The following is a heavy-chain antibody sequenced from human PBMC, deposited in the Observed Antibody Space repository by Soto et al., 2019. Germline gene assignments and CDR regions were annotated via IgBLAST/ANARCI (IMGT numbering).Heavy chain of an antibody. D-gene: IGHD2-15*01. V-gene: IGHV3-30*18. J-gene: IGHJ4*02. CDR3: AKDRGFCNGGSCYGFDY. CDR2: ISYDGRDK. Sequence: GGSLRLSCAASGFTFSNYGMHWVRQAPGKGLEWVAVISYDGRDKYYGESVKGRFTIFRDNSKNTLYLEMNTLRPDDTGVYYCAKDRGFCNGGSCYGFDYWSQGTLVTVSS. CDR1: GFTFSNYG.